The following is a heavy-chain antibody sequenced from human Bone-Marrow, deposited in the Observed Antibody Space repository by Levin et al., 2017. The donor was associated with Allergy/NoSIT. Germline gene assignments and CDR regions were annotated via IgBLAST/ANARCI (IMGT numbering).Heavy chain of an antibody. J-gene: IGHJ4*02. D-gene: IGHD6-19*01. V-gene: IGHV3-23*01. CDR3: AISSGWFRPTGAFDY. CDR2: INTSGGST. CDR1: GFTFSSYA. Sequence: ASVKVSCAASGFTFSSYAMSWVRQAPGKGLEWVSVINTSGGSTYYADSVKGRFTISRDNSKNTLYLQMNTLRVEDTAVYYCAISSGWFRPTGAFDYWGQGTLVTVSS.